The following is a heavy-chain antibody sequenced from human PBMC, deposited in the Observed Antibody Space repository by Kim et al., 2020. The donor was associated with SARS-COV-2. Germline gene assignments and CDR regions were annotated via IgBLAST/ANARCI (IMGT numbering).Heavy chain of an antibody. J-gene: IGHJ4*02. D-gene: IGHD6-13*01. CDR3: ARHSGPYASSWFDY. Sequence: SETLSLTCSVSGGSISSNSFYWGWLRQPPGKGLEWIGSIYYSGNTYNSPSLKSRLTISVDTSKNQFSLRVNSVTGADTAVYYCARHSGPYASSWFDYWGQGRLVTVSS. CDR2: IYYSGNT. V-gene: IGHV4-39*01. CDR1: GGSISSNSFY.